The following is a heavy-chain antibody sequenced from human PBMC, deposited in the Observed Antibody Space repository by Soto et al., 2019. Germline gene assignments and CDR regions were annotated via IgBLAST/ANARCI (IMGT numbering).Heavy chain of an antibody. V-gene: IGHV1-46*01. CDR1: GYTFSSYY. CDR3: ARGLGLGDC. D-gene: IGHD4-17*01. CDR2: INPNGGST. J-gene: IGHJ4*02. Sequence: QVQLVQSGAEVKKPGASVKVSCKASGYTFSSYYIHWVRQAPGQGLEWIGRINPNGGSTNYAQNFKGRLPVTRDTSTATVYIDLRALTSDDPVMYYCARGLGLGDCWCQGTLVSVS.